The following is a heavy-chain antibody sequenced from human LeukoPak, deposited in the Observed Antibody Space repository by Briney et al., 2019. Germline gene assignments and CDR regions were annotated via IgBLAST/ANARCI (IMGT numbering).Heavy chain of an antibody. CDR1: GYTFTTYG. D-gene: IGHD3-22*01. CDR2: ISGYDGNT. Sequence: ASVKVSCKASGYTFTTYGVSWVRQAPGQGLEWMGWISGYDGNTNYAQKLQGRVTMTTDTSTSTAYMELRSLRSDDTAVYYCARDITKGVVITPYYWGQGTLVTVSS. CDR3: ARDITKGVVITPYY. V-gene: IGHV1-18*01. J-gene: IGHJ4*02.